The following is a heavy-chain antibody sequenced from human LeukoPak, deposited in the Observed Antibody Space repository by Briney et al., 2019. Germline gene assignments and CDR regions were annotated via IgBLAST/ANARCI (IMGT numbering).Heavy chain of an antibody. CDR2: IYYSGST. D-gene: IGHD3-10*01. Sequence: SETLSLTCTVSGGSISSSSYYWGWIRQPPGKGLEWIGSIYYSGSTYYNPSLKSRVTISVDTSKNQFSLKLSSVTAADTAVYYCARDLRGMVRGRINYYGMDVWGQGTTDTVSS. CDR1: GGSISSSSYY. V-gene: IGHV4-39*07. J-gene: IGHJ6*02. CDR3: ARDLRGMVRGRINYYGMDV.